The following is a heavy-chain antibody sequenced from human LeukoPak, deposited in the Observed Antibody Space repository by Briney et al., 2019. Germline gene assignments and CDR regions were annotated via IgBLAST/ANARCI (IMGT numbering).Heavy chain of an antibody. V-gene: IGHV4-59*08. CDR3: ARAVPGIAPLFQH. J-gene: IGHJ1*01. CDR2: IYYSGST. D-gene: IGHD6-13*01. CDR1: GGSISSYY. Sequence: SETLSLTCTVSGGSISSYYWSWIRQPPGKGLEWIGYIYYSGSTYYNPSLKSRLTISVDASKNQFSLRLNSVTAADTAVYYCARAVPGIAPLFQHWGQGTLVTVSS.